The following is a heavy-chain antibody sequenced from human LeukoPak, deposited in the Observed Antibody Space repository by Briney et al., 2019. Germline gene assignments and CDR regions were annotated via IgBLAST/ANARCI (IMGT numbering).Heavy chain of an antibody. CDR2: IKGTTADGTT. D-gene: IGHD2-15*01. CDR1: GFTFSSYW. CDR3: TWVDCSGGSCYFAS. Sequence: PGGSLRLSCAASGFTFSSYWMSWVRQAPGKGLEWVGRIKGTTADGTTAYAAPVKGRFLITRDDSQRMVYLQMDSLKIEDTAVYFCTWVDCSGGSCYFASWGQGTQVTVSS. J-gene: IGHJ4*02. V-gene: IGHV3-15*01.